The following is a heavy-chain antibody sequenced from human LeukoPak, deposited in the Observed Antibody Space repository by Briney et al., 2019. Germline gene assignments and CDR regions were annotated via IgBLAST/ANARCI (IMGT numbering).Heavy chain of an antibody. CDR3: ARRGYYDSSGYYLFDY. CDR2: IWYDGSNK. CDR1: GFTFSSYG. J-gene: IGHJ4*02. V-gene: IGHV3-30*19. D-gene: IGHD3-22*01. Sequence: PGGSLRLSCAASGFTFSSYGMHWVRQAPGKGLEWVAVIWYDGSNKYYADSVKGRFTISRDNSKNTLYLQMNSLRAEDTAVYYCARRGYYDSSGYYLFDYWGQGTLVTVSS.